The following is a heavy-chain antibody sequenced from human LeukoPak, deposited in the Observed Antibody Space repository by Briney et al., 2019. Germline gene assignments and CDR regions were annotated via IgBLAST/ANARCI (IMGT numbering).Heavy chain of an antibody. CDR1: GGSISSYY. D-gene: IGHD1-26*01. CDR3: ARDSGTYWPFDS. Sequence: SETLSLTCTVPGGSISSYYWSWIRQPAGKGLEWIGRIYTSGSTNYNPSLKSRVTMSLDTSKNQFSLKLNSVTAADMAVYYCARDSGTYWPFDSWGQGTLVTVSS. V-gene: IGHV4-4*07. CDR2: IYTSGST. J-gene: IGHJ4*02.